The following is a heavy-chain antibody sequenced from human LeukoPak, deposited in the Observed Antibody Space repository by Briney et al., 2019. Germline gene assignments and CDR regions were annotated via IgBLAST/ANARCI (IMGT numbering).Heavy chain of an antibody. CDR3: ARVTARSSSWYDYGMDV. D-gene: IGHD6-13*01. J-gene: IGHJ6*02. V-gene: IGHV1-2*04. CDR2: INPNSGGT. Sequence: ASVTVSCTASGYTFTGYYMHWVRQAPGQGLEWMGWINPNSGGTNYAQKFQGWVTMTRDTSISTAYMELSRLRSDDTAVYYCARVTARSSSWYDYGMDVGGQGTTVTVSS. CDR1: GYTFTGYY.